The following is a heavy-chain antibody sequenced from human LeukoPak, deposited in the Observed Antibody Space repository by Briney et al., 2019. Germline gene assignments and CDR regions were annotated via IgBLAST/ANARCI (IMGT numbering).Heavy chain of an antibody. Sequence: KPSETLSLTCTVSGGSISSGDYYWSWIRQPPGKGLEWIGYIYYSGSTYFNPSLKSRVSISVDTSKSQFSLKLGSVTAADTAIYYCARVGAQWHSDSPAHYYFDYWGQGALVTVSS. J-gene: IGHJ4*02. CDR2: IYYSGST. V-gene: IGHV4-30-4*01. CDR3: ARVGAQWHSDSPAHYYFDY. CDR1: GGSISSGDYY. D-gene: IGHD3-22*01.